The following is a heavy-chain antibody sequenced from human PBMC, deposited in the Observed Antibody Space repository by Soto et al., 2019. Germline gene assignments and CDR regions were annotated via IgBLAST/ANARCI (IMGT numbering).Heavy chain of an antibody. D-gene: IGHD2-2*01. V-gene: IGHV1-18*01. J-gene: IGHJ5*02. CDR1: GDALTRNG. CDR2: ISAYNGNT. Sequence: SGKAALQRSGDALTRNGIRSLRQAHRQKQEWMGWISAYNGNTNYAQKFQGRVTMTRDTSISTAYMELSRLRSDDTAVYYCARDGTRPLSLGGSINAKKNWFGPWGQGILVTVSS. CDR3: ARDGTRPLSLGGSINAKKNWFGP.